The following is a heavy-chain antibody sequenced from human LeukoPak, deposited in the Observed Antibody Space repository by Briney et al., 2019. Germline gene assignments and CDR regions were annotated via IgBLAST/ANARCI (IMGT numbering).Heavy chain of an antibody. CDR2: IVVGSGNT. CDR1: GFTFTSSA. CDR3: AANTPRVVREDAFDI. V-gene: IGHV1-58*02. D-gene: IGHD2-21*01. Sequence: ASVTVSCKASGFTFTSSAMQWVRQARGQRLEWIGWIVVGSGNTNYAQNFQERVTITRDMSTSTAYMELSSLRSEDTAVYYCAANTPRVVREDAFDIWGQGTMVTVSS. J-gene: IGHJ3*02.